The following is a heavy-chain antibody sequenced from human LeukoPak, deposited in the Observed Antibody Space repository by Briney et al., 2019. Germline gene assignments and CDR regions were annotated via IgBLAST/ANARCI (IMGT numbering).Heavy chain of an antibody. V-gene: IGHV3-21*01. CDR3: ARVPLGYYFDY. CDR1: GFTFSSYI. Sequence: GGSLRLSCAASGFTFSSYIMNWVRQAPGKGLEWVSSISSSSSYLYYADSVKGRFTISRDNAKNSLYLQMNSLRAEDTAVYYCARVPLGYYFDYWGQGTLVTVSS. J-gene: IGHJ4*02. D-gene: IGHD3-16*01. CDR2: ISSSSSYL.